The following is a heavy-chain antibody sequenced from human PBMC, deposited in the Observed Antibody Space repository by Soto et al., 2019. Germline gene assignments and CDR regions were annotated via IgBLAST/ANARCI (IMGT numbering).Heavy chain of an antibody. V-gene: IGHV3-33*01. CDR3: ARPYSSGWKGWFDP. Sequence: QVQLVESGGGVVQPGRSLRLSCAASGFTFSSYGMHWVRQAPGKGLEWVAVIWYDGSNKYYADSVKGRFTISRDNSKNTLDLQMNSLRAEDTAVYYCARPYSSGWKGWFDPWGQGTLVTVSS. J-gene: IGHJ5*02. CDR1: GFTFSSYG. CDR2: IWYDGSNK. D-gene: IGHD6-19*01.